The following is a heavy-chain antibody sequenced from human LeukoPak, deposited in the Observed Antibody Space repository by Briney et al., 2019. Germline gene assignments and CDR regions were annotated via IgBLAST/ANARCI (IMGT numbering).Heavy chain of an antibody. CDR3: ARAGLNGDVDY. Sequence: SETLSLTCAVYGVSFSGYYWSWIRQPPGKGLEWIGETNHSGSTNYNPSLKSRVTISVDTSKNQFSLKLSSVTAADTAVYYCARAGLNGDVDYWGQGTLVTVSS. V-gene: IGHV4-34*01. J-gene: IGHJ4*02. CDR2: TNHSGST. CDR1: GVSFSGYY. D-gene: IGHD4-17*01.